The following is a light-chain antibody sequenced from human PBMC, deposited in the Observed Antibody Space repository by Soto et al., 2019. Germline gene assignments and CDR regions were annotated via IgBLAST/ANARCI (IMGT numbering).Light chain of an antibody. CDR2: AGS. CDR1: SSDVGGYND. V-gene: IGLV2-14*03. Sequence: QSLLSQPGSVSGSPGQWITIPCTGTSSDVGGYNDVPWYQQHSGKGRILGIYAGSNRPSGVSNRFFGFKSGNTATLNISGLQAEDEADYYCSSYTSTTTRVFGAGTKGTVL. J-gene: IGLJ1*01. CDR3: SSYTSTTTRV.